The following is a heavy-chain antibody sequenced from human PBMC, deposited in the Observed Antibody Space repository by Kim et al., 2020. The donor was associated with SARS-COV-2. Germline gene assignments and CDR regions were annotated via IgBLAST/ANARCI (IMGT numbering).Heavy chain of an antibody. D-gene: IGHD3-9*01. CDR2: IKEDGSEK. CDR1: GFPFSTYW. Sequence: GGSLRLSCAASGFPFSTYWMSWVRQAPGKGLEWVANIKEDGSEKHYVDSVKGRFTISRDNAKSSLYLEMNTLRVEDTAVYCCVRDEPQGFSDWLLQDPRRFYYGMAVWDQGTTVTVS. V-gene: IGHV3-7*03. J-gene: IGHJ6*02. CDR3: VRDEPQGFSDWLLQDPRRFYYGMAV.